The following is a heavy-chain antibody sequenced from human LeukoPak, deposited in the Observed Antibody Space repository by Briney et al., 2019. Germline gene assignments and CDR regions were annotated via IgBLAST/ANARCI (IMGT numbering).Heavy chain of an antibody. CDR1: GGSLSSTPYY. Sequence: PSETLSLTCTVSGGSLSSTPYYWAWIRQPPGKGLEWIGTVSYSGSTYYYPSLRSRVTISIDTSKNHFSLRLASVTAADTAVYYCARQGWHSGAYSRWAWKHYFDYWGQGILVTVSS. J-gene: IGHJ4*02. D-gene: IGHD3-22*01. CDR3: ARQGWHSGAYSRWAWKHYFDY. V-gene: IGHV4-39*01. CDR2: VSYSGST.